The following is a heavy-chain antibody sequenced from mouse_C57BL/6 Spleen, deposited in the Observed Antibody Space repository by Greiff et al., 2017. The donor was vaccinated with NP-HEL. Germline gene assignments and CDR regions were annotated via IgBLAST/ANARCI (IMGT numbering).Heavy chain of an antibody. V-gene: IGHV3-6*01. CDR1: GYSITSGYY. D-gene: IGHD2-5*01. Sequence: DVKLQESGPGLVKPSQSLSLTCSVTGYSITSGYYWNWIRQFPGNKLEWMGYISYDGSNNYNPSLKNRISITRDTSKNQFFLKLNSVTTEDTATYYCARTSNYVYYFDYWGQGTTLTVSS. CDR2: ISYDGSN. CDR3: ARTSNYVYYFDY. J-gene: IGHJ2*01.